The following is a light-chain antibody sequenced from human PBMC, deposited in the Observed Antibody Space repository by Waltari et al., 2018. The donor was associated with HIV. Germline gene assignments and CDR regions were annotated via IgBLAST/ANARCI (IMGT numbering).Light chain of an antibody. CDR2: QDT. V-gene: IGLV3-1*01. CDR3: QTWDSGTIV. CDR1: NLGNQY. J-gene: IGLJ3*02. Sequence: SYELAQPPSVSVSSGQTASIPCSGNNLGNQYVSWYQQRSGQSPLLVLYQDTKRPSGVPERFSGSNSGNTATLTINETQPLDEAEYSCQTWDSGTIVFGGGTKLSVL.